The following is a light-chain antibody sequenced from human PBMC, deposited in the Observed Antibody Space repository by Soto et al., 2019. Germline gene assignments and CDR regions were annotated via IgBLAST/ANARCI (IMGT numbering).Light chain of an antibody. CDR3: MQGIHWPYT. J-gene: IGKJ2*01. V-gene: IGKV2-30*01. Sequence: DVVMTQSPLSLPVTLGQPASISCKSSQSLVYSDGNTFLSWFQQRPGQPPRRLIYKVSDRDSGVPERFSGSGSGTDFTLKISRVEAEDVGVYYCMQGIHWPYTFGQGNKLEIK. CDR2: KVS. CDR1: QSLVYSDGNTF.